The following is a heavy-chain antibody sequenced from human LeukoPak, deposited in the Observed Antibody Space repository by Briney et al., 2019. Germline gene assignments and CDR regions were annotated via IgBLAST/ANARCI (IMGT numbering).Heavy chain of an antibody. J-gene: IGHJ4*02. V-gene: IGHV4-59*12. CDR3: ARDSYYVGFDY. D-gene: IGHD4-23*01. Sequence: PSETLSLTCTVSGGSISSYYWSWIRQPPGKGLEWIGYIYYSGSTNYNPSLKSRVTISVDTSKNQFSLKLSSVTAADTAVYYCARDSYYVGFDYWGQGTLVTVSS. CDR1: GGSISSYY. CDR2: IYYSGST.